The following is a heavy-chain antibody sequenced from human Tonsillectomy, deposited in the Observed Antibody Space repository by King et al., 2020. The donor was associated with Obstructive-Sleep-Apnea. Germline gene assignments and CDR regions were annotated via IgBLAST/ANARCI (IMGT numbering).Heavy chain of an antibody. Sequence: VQLQESGPGLVKPSETLSLTCTVSGGSISSYYWSWIRRPAGKGMEWIGRIHTSGSTKYNPSLKSRVTMSVDTSTNQFSLKLSSVTAADTAVYYCASWKVRGVIQEYWGQGTLVTVSS. J-gene: IGHJ4*02. CDR3: ASWKVRGVIQEY. CDR2: IHTSGST. CDR1: GGSISSYY. V-gene: IGHV4-4*07. D-gene: IGHD3-10*01.